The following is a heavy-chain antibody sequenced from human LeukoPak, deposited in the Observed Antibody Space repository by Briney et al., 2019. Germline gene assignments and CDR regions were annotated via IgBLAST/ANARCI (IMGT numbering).Heavy chain of an antibody. V-gene: IGHV1-3*01. J-gene: IGHJ3*02. Sequence: FQGRVTITRDTSASTAYMELSGLRSEDTAVYYCARGVGYAFDIWGQGTMVTVSS. D-gene: IGHD3-3*01. CDR3: ARGVGYAFDI.